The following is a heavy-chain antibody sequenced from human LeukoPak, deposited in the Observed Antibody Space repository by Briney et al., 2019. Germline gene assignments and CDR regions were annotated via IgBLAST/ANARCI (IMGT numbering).Heavy chain of an antibody. J-gene: IGHJ6*04. CDR3: ARADYYGSGSYYGMDV. Sequence: PSETLPLTCAVSGYSISSGYYWCWIRQPPGKGLECIGSIYHSGSTYYNPSLKSRVTIPVDTSKNQFSLKLSSVTAADTAVYYCARADYYGSGSYYGMDVWAKGTTVTVSS. CDR2: IYHSGST. D-gene: IGHD3-10*01. CDR1: GYSISSGYY. V-gene: IGHV4-38-2*01.